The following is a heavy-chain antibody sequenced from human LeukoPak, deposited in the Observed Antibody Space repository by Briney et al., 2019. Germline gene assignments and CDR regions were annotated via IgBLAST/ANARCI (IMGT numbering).Heavy chain of an antibody. CDR3: ANISPFLGDYGSEFDY. CDR1: GFTFSTYW. V-gene: IGHV3-7*03. Sequence: PGGSLRLSCAASGFTFSTYWMTWVRQAPGKGLEWVANIKEDGSEEFYVGSVKGRFTISRDNAKNSLYLQMNSLRAEDTAVYYCANISPFLGDYGSEFDYWGQGTLVTVSS. J-gene: IGHJ4*02. D-gene: IGHD4-17*01. CDR2: IKEDGSEE.